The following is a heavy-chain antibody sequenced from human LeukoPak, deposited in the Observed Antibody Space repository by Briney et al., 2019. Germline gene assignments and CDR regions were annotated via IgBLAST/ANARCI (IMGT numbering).Heavy chain of an antibody. V-gene: IGHV1-69*11. CDR1: GGSFENYG. D-gene: IGHD1-26*01. Sequence: GASVKVSCKVSGGSFENYGFTWVRQAPGQGLECMGNIFPMLGSTNSAQRFQGRVTITADQSTSTCYMELTRLTSEDTALNYCAKDMARPGWDILVGDYYYGMDVWGQGTTVTVSS. CDR3: AKDMARPGWDILVGDYYYGMDV. J-gene: IGHJ6*02. CDR2: IFPMLGST.